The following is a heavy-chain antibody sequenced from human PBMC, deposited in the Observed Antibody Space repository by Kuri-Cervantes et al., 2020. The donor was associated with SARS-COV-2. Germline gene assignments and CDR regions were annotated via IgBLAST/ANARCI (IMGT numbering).Heavy chain of an antibody. V-gene: IGHV3-23*01. CDR1: GFSLGHYA. D-gene: IGHD5-24*01. CDR3: AKSPRDGFGNWFDP. Sequence: GGSLRLSCATSGFSLGHYAMTWVRQAPGKGLEWVSTISGSGGSTYYADSAKGRFTLSRDNSKTTVYLQMNSLRSDDTAVYYCAKSPRDGFGNWFDPWGQGTLVTVSS. CDR2: ISGSGGST. J-gene: IGHJ5*02.